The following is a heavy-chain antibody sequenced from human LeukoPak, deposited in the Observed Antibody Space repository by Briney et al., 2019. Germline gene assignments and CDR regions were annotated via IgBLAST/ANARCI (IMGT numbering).Heavy chain of an antibody. D-gene: IGHD2-2*01. CDR1: GGSISSYY. CDR3: AVPAAKRPHWFDP. CDR2: IYYSGST. V-gene: IGHV4-59*08. Sequence: PSETLSLTCTVSGGSISSYYWSWIRQPPGKGLEWIGYIYYSGSTNYNPSLKSRVTISVDTSKNQFSLKLSSVTAADTAVYYCAVPAAKRPHWFDPWGQGTLVTVSS. J-gene: IGHJ5*02.